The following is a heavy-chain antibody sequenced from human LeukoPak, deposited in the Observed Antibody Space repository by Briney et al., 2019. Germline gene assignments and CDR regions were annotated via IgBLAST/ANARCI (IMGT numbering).Heavy chain of an antibody. CDR2: IYYSGST. J-gene: IGHJ6*02. CDR3: ARHDPTHYDFWSGPAYGMDV. CDR1: GGSISSYY. V-gene: IGHV4-59*08. D-gene: IGHD3-3*01. Sequence: PSETLSPTCTVSGGSISSYYWSWIRQPPGKGLEWIGYIYYSGSTNYNPSLKSRVTISVDTSKNQFSLKLSSVTAADTAVYYCARHDPTHYDFWSGPAYGMDVWGQGTTVTVSS.